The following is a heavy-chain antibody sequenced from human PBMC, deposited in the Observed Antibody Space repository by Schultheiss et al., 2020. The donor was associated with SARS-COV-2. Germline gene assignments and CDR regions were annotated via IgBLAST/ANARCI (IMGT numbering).Heavy chain of an antibody. J-gene: IGHJ6*02. Sequence: SGPTLVKPTQTLTLTCTFSGFSLSTSGVGVGWIRQPPGKGLEWIGEINHSGSTNYNPSLKSRVTISVDTSKNQFSLKLSSVTAADTAVYYCARELDGWFGELPGPTVGMDVWGQGTTVTVSS. V-gene: IGHV4-38-2*02. CDR1: GFSLSTSGVG. D-gene: IGHD3-10*01. CDR3: ARELDGWFGELPGPTVGMDV. CDR2: INHSGST.